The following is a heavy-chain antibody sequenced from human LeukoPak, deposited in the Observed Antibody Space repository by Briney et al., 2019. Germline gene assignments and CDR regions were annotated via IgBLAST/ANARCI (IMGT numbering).Heavy chain of an antibody. CDR2: ISAYNGNT. CDR1: GYTFTSYG. J-gene: IGHJ5*02. V-gene: IGHV1-18*01. D-gene: IGHD3-10*01. CDR3: ARRQGYGSGSTTPDNWSDP. Sequence: ASVKVSCKASGYTFTSYGISWVRQAPGQGLEWMGWISAYNGNTNYAQKLQGRVTMTTDTSTSTAYMELRSLRSDDTAVYYCARRQGYGSGSTTPDNWSDPWGQGTLVTVSS.